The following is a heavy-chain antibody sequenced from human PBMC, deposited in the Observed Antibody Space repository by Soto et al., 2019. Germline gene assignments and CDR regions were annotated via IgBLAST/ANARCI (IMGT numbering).Heavy chain of an antibody. CDR1: GYTFTSYG. V-gene: IGHV1-18*01. CDR2: ISAYNGNT. D-gene: IGHD2-2*01. Sequence: QVQLVQSGAEVKKPGASVKVSCKASGYTFTSYGISWVRQAPGQGLEWMGWISAYNGNTNYAQKLQGRVTMTTDTATSTAYMELRSLRSDDTAVYYCARDGIVVVPAAENYYYGMDVWGQCTTVTVSS. J-gene: IGHJ6*02. CDR3: ARDGIVVVPAAENYYYGMDV.